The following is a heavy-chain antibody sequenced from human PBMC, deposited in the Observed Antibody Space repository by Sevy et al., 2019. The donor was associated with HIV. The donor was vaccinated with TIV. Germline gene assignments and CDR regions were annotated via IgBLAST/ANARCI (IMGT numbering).Heavy chain of an antibody. V-gene: IGHV1-18*01. CDR2: ISAYNGNT. Sequence: ASVKVSCKASGYTFTSYGISWVRQAPGQGLEWMGWISAYNGNTNYAQKLQGRVTMTTDTSTSTAYMELRSLRSDDTAVYYCARVLVVVIAANPSAFDIWGQGTMVTVSS. CDR3: ARVLVVVIAANPSAFDI. CDR1: GYTFTSYG. J-gene: IGHJ3*02. D-gene: IGHD2-15*01.